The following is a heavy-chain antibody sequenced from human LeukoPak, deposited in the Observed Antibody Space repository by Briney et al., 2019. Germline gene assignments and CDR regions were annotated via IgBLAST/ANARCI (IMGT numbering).Heavy chain of an antibody. D-gene: IGHD3-3*01. CDR3: AKGRFLEWLLSLYYFDY. CDR2: ISSESTAI. Sequence: GGSLRLSCAASGFTFSHHHINWVRQAPGKGLEWVSYISSESTAIYYADSVKGRFTISRDNSKNTLYLQMNSLRAEDTAVYYCAKGRFLEWLLSLYYFDYWGQGTLVTVSS. J-gene: IGHJ4*02. V-gene: IGHV3-48*01. CDR1: GFTFSHHH.